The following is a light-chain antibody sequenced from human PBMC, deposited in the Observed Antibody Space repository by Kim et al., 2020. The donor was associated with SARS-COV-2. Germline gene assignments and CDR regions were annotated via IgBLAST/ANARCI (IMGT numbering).Light chain of an antibody. CDR3: QSYNRDNVP. V-gene: IGLV6-57*04. J-gene: IGLJ2*01. Sequence: NFMLTQPHSVSESPGKTVTISCTRSSGSIDDNYVQWYQQRPGGVPTAVIYEDDQRPSGVSDRFSGSIDNSSNSASLTISGLRTEDEADYYCQSYNRDNVPIGGGPPLTVL. CDR2: EDD. CDR1: SGSIDDNY.